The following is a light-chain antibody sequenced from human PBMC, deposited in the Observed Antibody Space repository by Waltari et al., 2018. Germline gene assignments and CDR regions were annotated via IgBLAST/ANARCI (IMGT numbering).Light chain of an antibody. Sequence: SYVLTRPPSMSVAPGKTARITCGGNNIGVKSVHWYQQKPGQAPLLVIYYNSDRPSGIPERFSGSNSENTATLTINRVEAGDEADYYCQAWDSRSDHRVFGGGTKLTVL. CDR1: NIGVKS. V-gene: IGLV3-21*04. J-gene: IGLJ3*02. CDR2: YNS. CDR3: QAWDSRSDHRV.